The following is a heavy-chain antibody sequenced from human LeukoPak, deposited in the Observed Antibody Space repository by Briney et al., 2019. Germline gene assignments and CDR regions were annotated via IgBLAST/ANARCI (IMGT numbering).Heavy chain of an antibody. CDR2: INTNTGNP. V-gene: IGHV7-4-1*01. D-gene: IGHD2-2*01. Sequence: GASVRVSCKASGYTFISYAMNWVRQAPGQGLEWMGWINTNTGNPTYAQGFTGRFVFSLDTSVSTAYLQICSLKAEDTAVYYCARDQEGYCSSTSCSLSYYFDYWGQGTLVTVSS. CDR3: ARDQEGYCSSTSCSLSYYFDY. J-gene: IGHJ4*02. CDR1: GYTFISYA.